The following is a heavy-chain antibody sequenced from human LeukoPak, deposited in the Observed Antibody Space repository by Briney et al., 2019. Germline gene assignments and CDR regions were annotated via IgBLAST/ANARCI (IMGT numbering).Heavy chain of an antibody. Sequence: SETLSLTCAVSNWSFNAYYWSWIRQSPGKGLEWVGEVNHSGATNYNPSLKGRVSISIDTSKSHFSLELTSVTATDTSVYYCAISGWSYQKRTDSWGQGTLVTVSS. CDR2: VNHSGAT. V-gene: IGHV4-34*01. J-gene: IGHJ4*02. CDR3: AISGWSYQKRTDS. CDR1: NWSFNAYY. D-gene: IGHD2-15*01.